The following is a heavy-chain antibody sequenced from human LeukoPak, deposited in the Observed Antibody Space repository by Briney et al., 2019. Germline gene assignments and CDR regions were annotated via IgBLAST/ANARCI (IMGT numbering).Heavy chain of an antibody. D-gene: IGHD6-19*01. CDR3: ARSSGWYEYYYYGMDV. CDR1: GFTFSSYS. J-gene: IGHJ6*02. CDR2: ISSSSSYI. V-gene: IGHV3-21*01. Sequence: PGGFLRLSCAASGFTFSSYSMNWVRQAPGKGLEWVSSISSSSSYIYYADSVKGRFTISRDNAKNSLYLQMNSLRAEDTAVYYCARSSGWYEYYYYGMDVWGQGTTVTVSS.